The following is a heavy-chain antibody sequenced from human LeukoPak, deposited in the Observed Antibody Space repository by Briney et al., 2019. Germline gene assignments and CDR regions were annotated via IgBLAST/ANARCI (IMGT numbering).Heavy chain of an antibody. V-gene: IGHV1-24*01. CDR2: FDPEDGET. J-gene: IGHJ5*02. CDR1: GYTLTELS. CDR3: ATVYNWNWFDP. Sequence: GASVKVSCKVSGYTLTELSMHWVRQARGKGREWMGGFDPEDGETIYAQKFQGRVTMTEDTSTDTDYMELSSMRSEDTAVYYCATVYNWNWFDPWGQGTLVTVSS. D-gene: IGHD1-1*01.